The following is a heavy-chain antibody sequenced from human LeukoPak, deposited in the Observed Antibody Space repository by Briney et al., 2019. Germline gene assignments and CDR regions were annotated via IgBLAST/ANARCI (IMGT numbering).Heavy chain of an antibody. J-gene: IGHJ5*02. CDR1: GFTFSSHS. CDR2: ISGSSSAI. CDR3: ARDSKLYYDSSGYYYFTYWFDP. V-gene: IGHV3-48*02. Sequence: GGSLRHSCAASGFTFSSHSMNWVRQAPGKGLEWVSYISGSSSAIYYGDSVKGRFTTSRDNAKNSLYLQMNSLRDEDMAVYYCARDSKLYYDSSGYYYFTYWFDPWGQGTLVTVSS. D-gene: IGHD3-22*01.